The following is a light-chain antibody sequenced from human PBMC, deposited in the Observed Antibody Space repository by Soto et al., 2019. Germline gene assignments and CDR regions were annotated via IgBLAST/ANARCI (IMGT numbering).Light chain of an antibody. J-gene: IGKJ2*01. V-gene: IGKV3-20*01. Sequence: EIVMTQSPGPLSLSPGERATISCRASQVIGSRYSAWYHQKSGQAPRLLIYGASSRATGIPDRFSGSGSGTDFTFTISRLEPEGSWVYYLPQFCSSNPPTFCQGTQLEIK. CDR1: QVIGSRY. CDR2: GAS. CDR3: PQFCSSNPPT.